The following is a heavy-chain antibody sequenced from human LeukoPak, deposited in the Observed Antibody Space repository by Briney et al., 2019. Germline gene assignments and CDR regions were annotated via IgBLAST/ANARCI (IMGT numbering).Heavy chain of an antibody. Sequence: PGGSLRLSCAASGFTFSSYSMNWVRQAPGKGLEWVSYISSSSSTIYYADSVKGRFTISRDNAKNSLYLQMNSLRAEDTAVYYCARASSGSYYNYYFDYWGQGTLVTVSS. D-gene: IGHD3-10*01. CDR2: ISSSSSTI. CDR3: ARASSGSYYNYYFDY. CDR1: GFTFSSYS. J-gene: IGHJ4*02. V-gene: IGHV3-48*01.